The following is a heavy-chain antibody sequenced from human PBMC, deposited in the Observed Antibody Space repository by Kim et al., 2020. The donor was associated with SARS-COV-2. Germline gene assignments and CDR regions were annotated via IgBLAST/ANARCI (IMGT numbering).Heavy chain of an antibody. V-gene: IGHV1-69*13. CDR3: AREFLLGIAAAGIEDGMDV. D-gene: IGHD6-13*01. CDR1: GGTFSSYA. Sequence: SVKVSCKASGGTFSSYAISWVRQAPGQGLEWMGGIIPIFGTANYAQKFQGRVTITADESTSTAYMELSSLRSEDTAVYYCAREFLLGIAAAGIEDGMDVWGQGTTVTVSS. CDR2: IIPIFGTA. J-gene: IGHJ6*02.